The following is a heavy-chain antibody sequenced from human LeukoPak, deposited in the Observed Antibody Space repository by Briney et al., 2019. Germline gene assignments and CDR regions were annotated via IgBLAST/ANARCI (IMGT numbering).Heavy chain of an antibody. CDR2: IKQDGSEK. V-gene: IGHV3-7*01. CDR3: ARDKAVGPTLLDY. Sequence: PGGSLSLSCAASGFTFSGYWMSWVRQAPGKGLEWMANIKQDGSEKYFVDSVGGRFTISRDNAKNSLYLEMNSLRAEDTAVYYCARDKAVGPTLLDYWGQGTLVTVSS. D-gene: IGHD1-26*01. CDR1: GFTFSGYW. J-gene: IGHJ4*02.